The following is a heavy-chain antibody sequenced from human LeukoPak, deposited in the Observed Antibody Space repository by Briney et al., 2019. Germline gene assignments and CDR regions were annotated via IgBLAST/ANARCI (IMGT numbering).Heavy chain of an antibody. CDR1: GGSISSSSYY. CDR3: AREVSESSWSPQNWFDP. D-gene: IGHD6-13*01. Sequence: SETLSLTCTVSGGSISSSSYYWGWIRQPPGKGLEWIGSIYYSGSTYYNPSLKSRVTISVDTSKNQFSLKLSSVTAADTAVYYCAREVSESSWSPQNWFDPWAREPWSPSPQ. CDR2: IYYSGST. J-gene: IGHJ5*02. V-gene: IGHV4-39*07.